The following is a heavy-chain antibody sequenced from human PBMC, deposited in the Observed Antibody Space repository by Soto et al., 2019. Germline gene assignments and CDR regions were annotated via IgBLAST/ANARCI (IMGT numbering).Heavy chain of an antibody. V-gene: IGHV6-1*01. D-gene: IGHD2-2*01. CDR2: TYYRSIWQT. J-gene: IGHJ5*02. Sequence: QVQLQQSGPGLVKPSQTLSLTCAISGDSVSSNDAVWNWIRQSPSRGLEWVGRTYYRSIWQTEESRSVKGRMTIKQDASKNQFSLQLNSVTREATAMYYCARLVGNSWLDHWGQGTLVTVSA. CDR1: GDSVSSNDAV. CDR3: ARLVGNSWLDH.